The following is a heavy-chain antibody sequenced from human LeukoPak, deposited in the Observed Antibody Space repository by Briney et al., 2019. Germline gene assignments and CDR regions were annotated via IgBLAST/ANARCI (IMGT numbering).Heavy chain of an antibody. D-gene: IGHD2-2*01. CDR3: ARHWIVVVPAGWSDP. Sequence: PSETLSLTCTVSGDSISSINSYWGWLRQPPGKGLEWIGGIYYRGSAYYNPSLKSRVTISVDTSKNQFSLKLYSVTAADTAVYFCARHWIVVVPAGWSDPWGQGTLVTVSS. CDR1: GDSISSINSY. CDR2: IYYRGSA. J-gene: IGHJ5*02. V-gene: IGHV4-39*01.